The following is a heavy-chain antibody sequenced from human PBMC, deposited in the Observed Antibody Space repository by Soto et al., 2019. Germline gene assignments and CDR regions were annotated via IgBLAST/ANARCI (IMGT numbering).Heavy chain of an antibody. Sequence: GGSLRLSCAASGFTFSNAWMSWVRQAPGKGLEWVGRIKSKTDGGTTDYAAPVKGRFTISRDDSKNTLYLQMNSLKTVDTAVYYCTTGGYSSSSDYYYGMDVWGQGTTVTVSS. D-gene: IGHD6-6*01. CDR1: GFTFSNAW. J-gene: IGHJ6*02. CDR3: TTGGYSSSSDYYYGMDV. V-gene: IGHV3-15*01. CDR2: IKSKTDGGTT.